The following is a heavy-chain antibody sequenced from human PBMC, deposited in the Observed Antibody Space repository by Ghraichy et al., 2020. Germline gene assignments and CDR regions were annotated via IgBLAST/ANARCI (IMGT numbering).Heavy chain of an antibody. D-gene: IGHD6-13*01. J-gene: IGHJ6*03. CDR3: ARGLAPPGRHYYYCYMDV. Sequence: GGSLRLSCAASGFTFGTYVMGWVRQAPGRGLEWVSIISDTGRSTYDADSVRGRFTIYRDNSQNLVYLQMNSLRAEDTAVYYCARGLAPPGRHYYYCYMDVWGKGTTVTVSS. V-gene: IGHV3-23*01. CDR1: GFTFGTYV. CDR2: ISDTGRST.